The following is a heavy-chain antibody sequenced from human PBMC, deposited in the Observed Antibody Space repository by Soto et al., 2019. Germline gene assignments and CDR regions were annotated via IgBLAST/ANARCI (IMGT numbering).Heavy chain of an antibody. Sequence: GESLKISCKGSGYSFTSYWICWVRQMPGKGLEWMGIIYPGDSDTRYSPSFQGQVTISADKSISTAYLQWSSLKASDTAMYYCASLYYDSSGYSGAFDIWGQGTMVTVSS. CDR1: GYSFTSYW. CDR3: ASLYYDSSGYSGAFDI. V-gene: IGHV5-51*01. CDR2: IYPGDSDT. D-gene: IGHD3-22*01. J-gene: IGHJ3*02.